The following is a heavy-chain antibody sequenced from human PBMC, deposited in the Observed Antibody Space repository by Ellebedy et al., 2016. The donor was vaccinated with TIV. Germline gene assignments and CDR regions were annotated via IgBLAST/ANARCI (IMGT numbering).Heavy chain of an antibody. Sequence: GESLKISCAASGFTFSNYWMHWVRQGPGKGLVWVSRSSSDGRSTSYADYVKGGFTISRENAKNTLYLQMNSPRAEDTAVYYCARVEVGRSGPSNGMDVWGQGTTVTVSS. J-gene: IGHJ6*02. D-gene: IGHD6-19*01. V-gene: IGHV3-74*01. CDR2: SSSDGRST. CDR3: ARVEVGRSGPSNGMDV. CDR1: GFTFSNYW.